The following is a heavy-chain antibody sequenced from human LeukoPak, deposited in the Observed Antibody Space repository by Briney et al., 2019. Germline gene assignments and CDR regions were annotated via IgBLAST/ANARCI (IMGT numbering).Heavy chain of an antibody. CDR3: ASSSLPLNWFDP. CDR2: INPNSGGT. V-gene: IGHV1-2*06. CDR1: GYTFTGYY. J-gene: IGHJ5*02. Sequence: ASVKVSCKASGYTFTGYYMHWVRQAPGQGLEWMGRINPNSGGTNYAQKFQGRVTMTRDTSISTAYMELSRLRSDDTAVYYCASSSLPLNWFDPWGQGTLVTVSS.